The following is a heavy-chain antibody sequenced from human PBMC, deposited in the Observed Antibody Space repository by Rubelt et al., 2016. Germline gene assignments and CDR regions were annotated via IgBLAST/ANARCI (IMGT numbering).Heavy chain of an antibody. CDR2: SSSYI. D-gene: IGHD3-3*01. V-gene: IGHV3-21*01. Sequence: SSSYIYYADSVKGRFTISRDNSKNTLYLLMNSLRAEDTAVYYCARGPYDFWTGGDWFDPWGQGTLVTVSS. J-gene: IGHJ5*02. CDR3: ARGPYDFWTGGDWFDP.